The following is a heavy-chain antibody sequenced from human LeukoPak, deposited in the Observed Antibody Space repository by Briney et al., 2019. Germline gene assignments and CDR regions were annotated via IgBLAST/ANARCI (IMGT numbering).Heavy chain of an antibody. Sequence: PTGGSLRLSCAASGFTFSSYAMSWVRQAPGKGLEWVAVISYDGSNKYYADSVKGRFTISRDNSKNTLYLQMNSLRAEDTAVYYCAKDPVAYYYDSSGYYPADPWGQGTLVTVSS. CDR3: AKDPVAYYYDSSGYYPADP. CDR1: GFTFSSYA. V-gene: IGHV3-30*18. CDR2: ISYDGSNK. J-gene: IGHJ5*02. D-gene: IGHD3-22*01.